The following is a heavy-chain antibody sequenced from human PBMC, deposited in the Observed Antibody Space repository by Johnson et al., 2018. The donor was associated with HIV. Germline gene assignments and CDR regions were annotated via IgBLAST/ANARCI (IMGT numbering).Heavy chain of an antibody. V-gene: IGHV3-43D*03. J-gene: IGHJ3*01. CDR2: ISWDGGST. D-gene: IGHD1-26*01. CDR1: GFTFDDYA. Sequence: QLVESGGVVVQPGGSLRLSCAASGFTFDDYAMHWVRQAPGKGLEWVSLISWDGGSTYYADSVKGRFTISRDNSKNTLYLQMNSLRAEDTAVYYCAREGVSGSYYDAFDLWGQGTMVTVSS. CDR3: AREGVSGSYYDAFDL.